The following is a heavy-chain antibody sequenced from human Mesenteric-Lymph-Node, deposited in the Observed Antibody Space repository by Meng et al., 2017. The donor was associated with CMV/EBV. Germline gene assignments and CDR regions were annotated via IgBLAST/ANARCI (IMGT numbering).Heavy chain of an antibody. CDR2: ISGYNGNT. CDR3: ASDIPTIIFLDY. D-gene: IGHD3-9*01. J-gene: IGHJ4*02. CDR1: GYTFTSYD. Sequence: ASVKVSCKASGYTFTSYDINWVRQATGQGLEWMGWISGYNGNTQYAQKFQDRITLTTDTSTSTAYMELRSLRSDDTSIYYCASDIPTIIFLDYWGQGTLVTVSS. V-gene: IGHV1-18*01.